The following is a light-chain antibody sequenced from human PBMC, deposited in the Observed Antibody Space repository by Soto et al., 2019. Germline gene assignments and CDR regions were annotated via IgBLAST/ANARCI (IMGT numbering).Light chain of an antibody. V-gene: IGKV1-33*01. J-gene: IGKJ3*01. Sequence: DIQMTQSPSSLSASVGDRVTITCQASQDISNYLNWYQQKPGQAPKLLIYDASNLDIGVPSRFSGSGSGKRFRLSISSLRPDDIATYYCQQYDNLPLVGPG. CDR2: DAS. CDR3: QQYDNLPL. CDR1: QDISNY.